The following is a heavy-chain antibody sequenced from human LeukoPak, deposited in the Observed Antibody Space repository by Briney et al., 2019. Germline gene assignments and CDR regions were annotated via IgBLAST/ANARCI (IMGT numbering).Heavy chain of an antibody. Sequence: GGSLRLSCAASGFTFSRYWMHWVRQAPGKGLVWVSRADYDGSDTSYADSVRGRFTISRDNAKNTLYLQMNSLSAEDTAVYSCATLADAGTNYWGQGTLVTVSS. CDR3: ATLADAGTNY. CDR1: GFTFSRYW. D-gene: IGHD6-13*01. CDR2: ADYDGSDT. J-gene: IGHJ4*02. V-gene: IGHV3-74*01.